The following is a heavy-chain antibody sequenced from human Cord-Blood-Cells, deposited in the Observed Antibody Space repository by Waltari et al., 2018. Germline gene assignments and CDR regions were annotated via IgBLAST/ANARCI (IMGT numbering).Heavy chain of an antibody. CDR3: ARGMGPGRVWGTRDAFDI. V-gene: IGHV4-34*01. CDR2: INHSGST. J-gene: IGHJ3*02. CDR1: GGSFSGYY. D-gene: IGHD1-1*01. Sequence: QVQLQQWGAGLLKPSETLSLTCAVYGGSFSGYYWSWIRQPPGKGREWIGEINHSGSTNYNPDLKIRVTISVDTSKNQFSLKLSSGTAADTAVYYCARGMGPGRVWGTRDAFDIWGQGTMVTISS.